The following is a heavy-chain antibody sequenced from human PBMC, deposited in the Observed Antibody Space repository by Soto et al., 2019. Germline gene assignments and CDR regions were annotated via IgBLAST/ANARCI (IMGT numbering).Heavy chain of an antibody. CDR2: INPNLNMS. Sequence: QVQLVQSGGEVKRPGSSVKVSCKASGETFAFYYINWVRRAPGLGLEWMGRINPNLNMSYYAQRFQGRVTMTADKSTSTAYMVLNSLRSEDTAIYYCATSYGSGYRAFDYWGQGALVTVSS. J-gene: IGHJ4*02. D-gene: IGHD3-10*01. V-gene: IGHV1-69*02. CDR1: GETFAFYY. CDR3: ATSYGSGYRAFDY.